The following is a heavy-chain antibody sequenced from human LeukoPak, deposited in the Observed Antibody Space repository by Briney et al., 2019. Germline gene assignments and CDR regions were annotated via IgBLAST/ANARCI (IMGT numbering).Heavy chain of an antibody. J-gene: IGHJ4*02. Sequence: PGGSLRLSCAASGLTFSRYWMHWVRQAPGKGLVWVSRINSDGSDTTYADSVKGRFTISRDNAKNTLYLQMDSLRDEDTAVYYWAGALHSSDNACPFDDGGRGPLATVPS. CDR1: GLTFSRYW. D-gene: IGHD2-15*01. V-gene: IGHV3-74*03. CDR3: AGALHSSDNACPFDD. CDR2: INSDGSDT.